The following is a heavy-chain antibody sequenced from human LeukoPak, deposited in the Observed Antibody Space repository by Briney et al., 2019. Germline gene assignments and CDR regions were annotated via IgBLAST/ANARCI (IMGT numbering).Heavy chain of an antibody. CDR1: DGSISYNY. Sequence: SETLSLTCIVSDGSISYNYWSWIRQSAGKGLELIGRIYQTGSTNYNPSLRSRVTMSVDTSKNQFSLMLSSVTAADTAVYYCARGLSGDSYGFEYWGQGTLVTVSS. J-gene: IGHJ4*02. D-gene: IGHD5-18*01. CDR3: ARGLSGDSYGFEY. V-gene: IGHV4-4*07. CDR2: IYQTGST.